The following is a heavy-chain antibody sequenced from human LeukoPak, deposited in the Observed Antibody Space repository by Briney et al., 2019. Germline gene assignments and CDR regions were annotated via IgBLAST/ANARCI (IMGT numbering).Heavy chain of an antibody. D-gene: IGHD6-13*01. Sequence: ASVKVSCKASGGTFSSYAISWVRQAPGQGLEWMGGIIPIFGTANYAQKFQGRVTITTDESTSKAYMELSSLRSEDTAVYYCARDGQQQIDYYMDVWGKGTTVTVSS. J-gene: IGHJ6*03. CDR3: ARDGQQQIDYYMDV. CDR2: IIPIFGTA. V-gene: IGHV1-69*05. CDR1: GGTFSSYA.